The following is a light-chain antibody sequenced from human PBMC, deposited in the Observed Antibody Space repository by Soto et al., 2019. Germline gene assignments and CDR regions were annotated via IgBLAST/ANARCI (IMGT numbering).Light chain of an antibody. J-gene: IGKJ4*01. CDR1: QTISSY. V-gene: IGKV1-39*01. Sequence: DIQMTQSPSTLSGSVGDRGTITGRASQTISSYLNWYQQKPGKAPKLLIYAASSLQSGVPSRFSGSGSGTDFTLTISSLQPEDFATYYCQQSYSTPLTFGGGTKVDIK. CDR2: AAS. CDR3: QQSYSTPLT.